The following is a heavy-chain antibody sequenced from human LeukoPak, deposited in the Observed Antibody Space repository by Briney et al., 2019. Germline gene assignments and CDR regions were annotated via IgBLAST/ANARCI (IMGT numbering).Heavy chain of an antibody. CDR3: ARRSGYYDSSGYYGYYMDV. CDR2: IKWSGGST. D-gene: IGHD3-22*01. J-gene: IGHJ6*03. V-gene: IGHV3-20*01. Sequence: GGSLRLSCAASGFTFDDYGMSWVRQAPGKGLEWVSGIKWSGGSTGYADSVKGRFTISRDNAKNSLYLQMNSLRAEDTALYHCARRSGYYDSSGYYGYYMDVWGKGTTVTVSS. CDR1: GFTFDDYG.